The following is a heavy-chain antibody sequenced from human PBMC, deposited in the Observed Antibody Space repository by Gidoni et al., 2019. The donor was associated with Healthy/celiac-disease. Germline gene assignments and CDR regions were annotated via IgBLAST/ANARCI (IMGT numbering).Heavy chain of an antibody. CDR1: GGTFSSDA. CDR3: ARDNSSSWYGPYYYYYGMDV. V-gene: IGHV1-69*01. Sequence: QVQLVQSGAEVKKPGSSVKVSCKASGGTFSSDAISWVRQAPGQGLEWMGGIIPIFGTANYAQKFQGRVTITADESTSTAYVELSSLRSEDTAVYYCARDNSSSWYGPYYYYYGMDVWGQGTTVTVSS. D-gene: IGHD6-13*01. J-gene: IGHJ6*02. CDR2: IIPIFGTA.